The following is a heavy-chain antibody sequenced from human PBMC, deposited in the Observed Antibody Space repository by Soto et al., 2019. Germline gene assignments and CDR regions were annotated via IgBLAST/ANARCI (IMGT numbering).Heavy chain of an antibody. CDR2: IYHTGTT. J-gene: IGHJ5*02. Sequence: TLSLTCTVSGGSISSGGYSWTWIRQPPGKGLEWIGYIYHTGTTYYNMSLKSRVTISVDRSKNQFSLKLSSVTAADTAVYYCAREINYYDSSGDSWFDPWGQGTLVTVSS. D-gene: IGHD3-22*01. CDR3: AREINYYDSSGDSWFDP. V-gene: IGHV4-30-2*01. CDR1: GGSISSGGYS.